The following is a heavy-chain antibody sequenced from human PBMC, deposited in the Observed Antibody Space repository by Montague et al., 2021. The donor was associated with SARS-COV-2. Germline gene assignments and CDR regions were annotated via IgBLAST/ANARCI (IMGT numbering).Heavy chain of an antibody. D-gene: IGHD6-13*01. V-gene: IGHV4-39*07. Sequence: SETLSLTCTVSGGSISSSSYCWGWMRQPPGKGLEWIGSICYSGSTYYNPSLKSRVTISVDTSKNQFSLNLSSVTAADTAVYYCARVGRQQLVRLSGMDVWGQGTTVTVSS. CDR2: ICYSGST. J-gene: IGHJ6*02. CDR1: GGSISSSSYC. CDR3: ARVGRQQLVRLSGMDV.